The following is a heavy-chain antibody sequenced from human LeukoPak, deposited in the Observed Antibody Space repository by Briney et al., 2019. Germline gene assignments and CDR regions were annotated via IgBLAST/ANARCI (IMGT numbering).Heavy chain of an antibody. CDR2: IIAIFGTA. CDR1: GGTFSSYA. V-gene: IGHV1-69*13. J-gene: IGHJ3*02. Sequence: SVKVSCKASGGTFSSYAISWVRQAPGQGLEWMGGIIAIFGTANYAQKFQGRVTITADESTSTAYMELSSLRSEDTAVYYCARLGIFGVVIGAFDIWGQGTMVTVSS. CDR3: ARLGIFGVVIGAFDI. D-gene: IGHD3-3*01.